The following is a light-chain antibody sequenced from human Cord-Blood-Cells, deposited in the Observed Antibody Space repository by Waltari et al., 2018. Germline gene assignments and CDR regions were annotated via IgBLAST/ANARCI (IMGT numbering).Light chain of an antibody. J-gene: IGLJ1*01. CDR2: DGS. V-gene: IGLV2-11*01. CDR1: SSAVVGHNY. CDR3: CSYAGSFYV. Sequence: QSALTQPRSVSGSPGQSVTISCTGTSSAVVGHNYVSWDQQHPGKAPKLMIYDGSKRPSGVPDRFSGSKSGNTASLTISGLQAEDEADYYCCSYAGSFYVFGTGTKVTVL.